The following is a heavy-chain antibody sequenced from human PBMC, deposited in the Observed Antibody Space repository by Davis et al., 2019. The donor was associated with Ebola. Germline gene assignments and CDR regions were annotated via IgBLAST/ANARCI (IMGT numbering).Heavy chain of an antibody. CDR1: GDAFSNHA. V-gene: IGHV1-69*13. CDR2: INGIYGTA. Sequence: SVKVSCKASGDAFSNHAINWVRQAPGQGLEWVGCINGIYGTANYAQKFQGRITITADGSTSTTYMELNSLTSDDTGVYFCAKVRIMGERIFDSWGHGTLVTVSS. D-gene: IGHD1-26*01. J-gene: IGHJ5*01. CDR3: AKVRIMGERIFDS.